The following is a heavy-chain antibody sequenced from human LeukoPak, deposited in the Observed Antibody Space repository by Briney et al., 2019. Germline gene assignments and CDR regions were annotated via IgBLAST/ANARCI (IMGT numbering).Heavy chain of an antibody. CDR3: TTVLGGLRFFDH. V-gene: IGHV3-15*05. CDR2: IKSTADGGTT. J-gene: IGHJ4*02. CDR1: GLTSTNAW. Sequence: PGGSLRLSCAASGLTSTNAWMSWVRQAPGKGLEWVGLIKSTADGGTTDYAAPMKGRFTISRDDSKMMLYLQMNSLQTEDTAVYFCTTVLGGLRFFDHWGQGTAVTVSS.